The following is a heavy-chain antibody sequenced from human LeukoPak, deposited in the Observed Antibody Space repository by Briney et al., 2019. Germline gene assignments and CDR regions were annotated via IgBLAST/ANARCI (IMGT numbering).Heavy chain of an antibody. V-gene: IGHV3-48*04. Sequence: GGSLRLSCAASGFTFSNYNMNWVRQAPGKGLEWVSYISSSSTTISYADSVRGRFTISRDSAKNSLYLQINSLRAEDTAVYYCARDRDSSGYYTGYWGQGTLVTVSS. CDR3: ARDRDSSGYYTGY. J-gene: IGHJ4*02. D-gene: IGHD3-22*01. CDR1: GFTFSNYN. CDR2: ISSSSTTI.